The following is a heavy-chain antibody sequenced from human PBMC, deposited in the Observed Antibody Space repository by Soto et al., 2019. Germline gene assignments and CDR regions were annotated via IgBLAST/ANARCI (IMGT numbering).Heavy chain of an antibody. CDR3: ARGYSYGYAYYFDY. D-gene: IGHD5-18*01. J-gene: IGHJ4*02. CDR2: IYYSGST. V-gene: IGHV4-31*03. CDR1: GGSISSGGYY. Sequence: QVQLQESGPGLVKPSQTLSLTCTVSGGSISSGGYYWSWIRQHPGKGLEWIGYIYYSGSTYYNPSLKSRVTISVDTSKNQFSLKLSSVTAADTAVYHCARGYSYGYAYYFDYWGQGTLVTVSS.